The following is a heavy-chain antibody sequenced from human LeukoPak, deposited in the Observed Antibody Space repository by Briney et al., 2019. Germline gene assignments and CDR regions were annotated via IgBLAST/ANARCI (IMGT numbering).Heavy chain of an antibody. J-gene: IGHJ3*01. CDR2: ISGNGDTT. CDR1: GFTFSNYA. D-gene: IGHD3-3*01. V-gene: IGHV3-23*01. Sequence: GGSLRLSCAGSGFTFSNYAMSWVRQAPGKGLEWVSVISGNGDTTYYADSVKGRFTISRANSKNTLYLQMNSLRAEDTAIYSCAKDYRGSGYFFDVWGQGTMVAVSS. CDR3: AKDYRGSGYFFDV.